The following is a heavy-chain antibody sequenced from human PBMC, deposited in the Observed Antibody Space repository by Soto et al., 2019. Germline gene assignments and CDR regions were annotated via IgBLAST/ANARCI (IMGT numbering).Heavy chain of an antibody. D-gene: IGHD3-9*01. J-gene: IGHJ4*02. V-gene: IGHV3-23*01. Sequence: GGSLRLSCAASGFSFRNYAMSWVRQAPGKGLEWISTLTGSSSNTYYADSVKGRFAISRDNSRNTLYLQMHSLTAEDTAVYYCANGRATYGLLTHDYWGQGTLVTVSS. CDR3: ANGRATYGLLTHDY. CDR2: LTGSSSNT. CDR1: GFSFRNYA.